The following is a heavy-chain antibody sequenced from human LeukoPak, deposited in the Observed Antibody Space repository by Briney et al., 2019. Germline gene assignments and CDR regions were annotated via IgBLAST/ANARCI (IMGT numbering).Heavy chain of an antibody. Sequence: SETLSLTCAVYGESFSGYYWSWIRQPPGKGLEWIGEINHSGRTNYNPSLKSRVTISVDASKKQFSLRLSSLTAADTAVYYCAELPSYYYGSGSPPRGWFDPWGQGSLVTVSS. CDR3: AELPSYYYGSGSPPRGWFDP. CDR2: INHSGRT. J-gene: IGHJ5*02. V-gene: IGHV4-34*01. D-gene: IGHD3-10*01. CDR1: GESFSGYY.